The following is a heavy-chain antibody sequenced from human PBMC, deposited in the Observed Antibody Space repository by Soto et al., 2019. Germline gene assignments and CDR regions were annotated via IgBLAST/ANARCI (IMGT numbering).Heavy chain of an antibody. CDR2: ISGSGGST. V-gene: IGHV3-23*01. J-gene: IGHJ5*02. Sequence: GGSLRLSCAASGFTFSSYAMSWVRQAPGKGLEWVSAISGSGGSTYYADSVKGRFTISRDNSKNTLYLQMNSLRAEDKAVYYCAKWGPTMVRGECWFDPWGQGTLVTVSS. CDR3: AKWGPTMVRGECWFDP. D-gene: IGHD3-10*01. CDR1: GFTFSSYA.